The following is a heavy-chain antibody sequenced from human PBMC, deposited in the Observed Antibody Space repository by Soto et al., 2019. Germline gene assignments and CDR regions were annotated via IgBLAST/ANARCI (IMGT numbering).Heavy chain of an antibody. V-gene: IGHV3-30*18. Sequence: PGGSLRLSCAASGFTFSSYGMHWVRQAPGKGLEWVAVISYDGSNKYYADSVKGRFTISRDNSKNTLYLQMNSLRAEDTAVYYCAKRIGSSSLSAYYYYGMNVWGQGTTVTV. CDR2: ISYDGSNK. CDR1: GFTFSSYG. J-gene: IGHJ6*02. D-gene: IGHD6-13*01. CDR3: AKRIGSSSLSAYYYYGMNV.